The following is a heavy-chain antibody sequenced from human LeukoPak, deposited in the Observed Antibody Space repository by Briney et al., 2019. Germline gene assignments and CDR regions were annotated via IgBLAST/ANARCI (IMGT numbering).Heavy chain of an antibody. V-gene: IGHV3-48*03. CDR1: GFTFSSYE. J-gene: IGHJ3*02. D-gene: IGHD5-24*01. Sequence: GGSLRLSCAASGFTFSSYEMNWVRQAPGKGLEWVSYISSSGSTIYYADSVKGRFTISRDNAKNSLYLQMNSLRAEDTAVYYCARGSGDGYAYDAFDIWGQGTMVTVSS. CDR3: ARGSGDGYAYDAFDI. CDR2: ISSSGSTI.